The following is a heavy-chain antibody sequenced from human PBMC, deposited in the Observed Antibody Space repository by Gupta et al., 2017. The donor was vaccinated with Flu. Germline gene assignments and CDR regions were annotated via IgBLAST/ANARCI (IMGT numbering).Heavy chain of an antibody. J-gene: IGHJ4*02. D-gene: IGHD3-9*01. V-gene: IGHV1-18*01. CDR2: ISPKNGNT. CDR3: ARDPVSIDLVPSEGYDY. Sequence: VQLVQSGGEVKKPGASVKVSCQATGYTFVSHGISWVRQAPGQGLEWMGWISPKNGNTKFAQECEGRLTMSTDTSTNTAYMELRSLKSDDTAVYYCARDPVSIDLVPSEGYDYWGQGTLVTVSS. CDR1: GYTFVSHG.